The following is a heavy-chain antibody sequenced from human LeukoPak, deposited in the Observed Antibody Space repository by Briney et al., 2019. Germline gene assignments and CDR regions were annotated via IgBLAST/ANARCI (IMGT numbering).Heavy chain of an antibody. CDR2: INSDGSST. J-gene: IGHJ6*02. CDR3: VREPDGGRYYQYGMDV. V-gene: IGHV3-74*01. Sequence: GGSLRLSCAVSGFTFSSYLMHWVRQAPGKGLVWVSRINSDGSSTDYADSVKDRFTISRDNAKNTLYLQMNSLRADDTALYYCVREPDGGRYYQYGMDVWGQGTTVTVSS. CDR1: GFTFSSYL. D-gene: IGHD1-26*01.